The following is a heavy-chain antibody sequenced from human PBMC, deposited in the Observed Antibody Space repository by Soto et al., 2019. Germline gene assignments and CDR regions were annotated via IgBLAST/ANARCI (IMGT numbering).Heavy chain of an antibody. Sequence: PSETPSLTCTVSGGSICSSGYDWGWIRQPPGKGLEWIGYIYYSGSTNYNPSLKSRVTISVDTSKNQFSLKLSSVTAADTAVYYCARDRFYSGYDPNYGMDVWGQGTTVTVSS. CDR2: IYYSGST. CDR3: ARDRFYSGYDPNYGMDV. J-gene: IGHJ6*02. CDR1: GGSICSSGYD. D-gene: IGHD5-12*01. V-gene: IGHV4-61*08.